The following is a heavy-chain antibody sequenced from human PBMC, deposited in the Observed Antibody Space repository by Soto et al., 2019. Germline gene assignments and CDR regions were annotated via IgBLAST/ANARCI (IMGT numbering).Heavy chain of an antibody. CDR2: IIDRGGST. V-gene: IGHV3-23*01. J-gene: IGHJ6*02. Sequence: LRLSCAASGFTFNSYGIHWVRQAPGKGLEWVSDIIDRGGSTYYADSVKGRFTISRDNSKSTLYLQMNSLRAEDTALYYCAKGRSYYYYYGVDVWGQGTTVTVSS. CDR1: GFTFNSYG. CDR3: AKGRSYYYYYGVDV.